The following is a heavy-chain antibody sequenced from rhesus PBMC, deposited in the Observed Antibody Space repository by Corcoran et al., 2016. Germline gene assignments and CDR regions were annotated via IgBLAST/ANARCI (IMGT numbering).Heavy chain of an antibody. CDR1: GASINSIH. CDR3: VRLNVIAGTTSSLDV. Sequence: QVHLQESGPGLVKPSETLPLICDVPGASINSIHSGWVRQPPGKGIEWIGFVHGSGNTNYNPSLKSRVTFSKDTSKNQLSLKLTSVTAADTAVYYCVRLNVIAGTTSSLDVWGRGLLVTVSS. D-gene: IGHD1-20*01. CDR2: VHGSGNT. J-gene: IGHJ5-2*02. V-gene: IGHV4S6*01.